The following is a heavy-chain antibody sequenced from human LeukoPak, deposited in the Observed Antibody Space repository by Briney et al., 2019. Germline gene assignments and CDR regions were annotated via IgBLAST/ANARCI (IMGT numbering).Heavy chain of an antibody. J-gene: IGHJ4*02. CDR3: AREGYSGYDSTLYYFDY. D-gene: IGHD5-12*01. CDR1: GASISSYY. Sequence: SETLSLTCTVSGASISSYYWSWIRQPPGKGLEWIGYIYYSGSTNYNPSLKSRVTISVDTSKNQFSLKLSSVTAADTAVYYCAREGYSGYDSTLYYFDYWGQGTLVTVSS. CDR2: IYYSGST. V-gene: IGHV4-59*01.